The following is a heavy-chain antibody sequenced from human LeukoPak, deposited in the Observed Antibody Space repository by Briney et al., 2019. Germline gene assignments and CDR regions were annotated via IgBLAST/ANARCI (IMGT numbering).Heavy chain of an antibody. CDR1: PGYGFTSHW. Sequence: GGSLRLSCVTSPGYGFTSHWMNWVRQAPGKGLEWVANIKQDGSEKYYVDSVKGRFTISRDNAKNSLYLQMNSLRAEDTAVYYCARDLSFYSSSYNWFDPWGQGTLVTVSS. CDR3: ARDLSFYSSSYNWFDP. J-gene: IGHJ5*02. D-gene: IGHD6-6*01. V-gene: IGHV3-7*01. CDR2: IKQDGSEK.